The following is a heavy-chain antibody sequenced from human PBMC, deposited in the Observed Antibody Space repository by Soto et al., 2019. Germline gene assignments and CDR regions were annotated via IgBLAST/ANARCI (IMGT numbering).Heavy chain of an antibody. D-gene: IGHD2-2*02. J-gene: IGHJ6*02. Sequence: SETLSLTCTVSGYSVNSGSYYWSWIRQPPGKGLEWIGNIYYSGNTNYNPSLKSRVTISVDTSKNKFSLKLSSVTAPDPAVYYCARQNNTLCSSTRWYRGNYYNYIMDVWGQGTTVTVSS. CDR3: ARQNNTLCSSTRWYRGNYYNYIMDV. CDR1: GYSVNSGSYY. V-gene: IGHV4-61*01. CDR2: IYYSGNT.